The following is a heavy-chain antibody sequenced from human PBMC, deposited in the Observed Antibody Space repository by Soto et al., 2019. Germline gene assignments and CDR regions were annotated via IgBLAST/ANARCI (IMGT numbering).Heavy chain of an antibody. CDR3: ARGIGVTTGDMAY. V-gene: IGHV3-23*01. CDR1: GFTFSSFA. Sequence: EVQLLESGGGLVQPGGSLRLSCAASGFTFSSFAMTWVRQAPGKGLEWVSSLTGSGDSTYYADSVKGRFTISRDNSKNPLYLQMNSLRADDTALYYCARGIGVTTGDMAYWGQGSLVTVSS. J-gene: IGHJ4*02. D-gene: IGHD4-17*01. CDR2: LTGSGDST.